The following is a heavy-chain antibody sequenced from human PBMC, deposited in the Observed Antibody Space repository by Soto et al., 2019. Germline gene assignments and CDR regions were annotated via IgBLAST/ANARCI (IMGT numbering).Heavy chain of an antibody. CDR3: AKLETYYYDSSGYEFDY. CDR2: ISGSGGST. J-gene: IGHJ4*02. D-gene: IGHD3-22*01. CDR1: GFTFSSYA. Sequence: GGSLRLSCAASGFTFSSYAMSWVRQAPGKGLEWVSAISGSGGSTYYADSVKGRFTISRDNSKNTLYLQMNSLRAEDTAVYYCAKLETYYYDSSGYEFDYWGQGTLVTVS. V-gene: IGHV3-23*01.